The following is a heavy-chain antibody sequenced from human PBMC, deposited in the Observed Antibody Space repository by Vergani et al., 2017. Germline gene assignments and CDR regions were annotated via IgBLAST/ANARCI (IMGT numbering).Heavy chain of an antibody. CDR1: GFTVSSNY. CDR3: ARVFGGDAPIYFDY. V-gene: IGHV3-53*01. CDR2: IYSGGTT. D-gene: IGHD2-21*02. Sequence: EVQLVDSGGGLIQPGGSLRLSCAASGFTVSSNYMSWVRQAPGKGLEWVSVIYSGGTTYYADSVKGRFTISRDNSKNTLYLQMNSLRAEDTAVYYCARVFGGDAPIYFDYWGQGTLVTVSS. J-gene: IGHJ4*02.